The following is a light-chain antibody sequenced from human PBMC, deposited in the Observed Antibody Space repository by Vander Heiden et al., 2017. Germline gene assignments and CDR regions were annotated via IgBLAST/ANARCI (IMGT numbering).Light chain of an antibody. J-gene: IGKJ4*01. V-gene: IGKV4-1*01. CDR1: QSVLDSSNSKNY. CDR2: GAS. Sequence: ILITPSADSLAVPLGQSAAIHGKASQSVLDSSNSKNYLAWYQQKPGKPPKLLIYGASTRESGVPDRFGGSGSGTDFTLTISSLQAEDVAIYYCQQYYSSPLTFGGGTKVEIK. CDR3: QQYYSSPLT.